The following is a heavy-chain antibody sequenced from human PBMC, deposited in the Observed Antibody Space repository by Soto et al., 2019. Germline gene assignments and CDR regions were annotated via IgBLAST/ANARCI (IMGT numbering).Heavy chain of an antibody. Sequence: QVQLQESGPGLVEPSETLSLTCTVSGGSMTNYYWSWIRQPPGKGLEWIGYIYYSGNTNYNSSFTSRLTISIDMSKNPYSLQLSSVTAAAPAVYYCARPFDIWGQGTMVPVSS. CDR3: ARPFDI. V-gene: IGHV4-59*08. CDR2: IYYSGNT. J-gene: IGHJ3*02. CDR1: GGSMTNYY.